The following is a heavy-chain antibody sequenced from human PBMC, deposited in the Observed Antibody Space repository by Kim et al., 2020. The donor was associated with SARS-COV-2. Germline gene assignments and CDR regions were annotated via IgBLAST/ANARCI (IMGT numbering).Heavy chain of an antibody. Sequence: GGSLRLSCAASGFTFSRYAMNWVRQAPGKGLEWVSYVSATSANIHHADAVRGRFTISRDNAKNSLYLQMNSLRDEDTAVYYCASDPSYGYDWYKYLDYWGQGTLVTVSS. V-gene: IGHV3-48*02. CDR1: GFTFSRYA. D-gene: IGHD1-1*01. J-gene: IGHJ4*02. CDR3: ASDPSYGYDWYKYLDY. CDR2: VSATSANI.